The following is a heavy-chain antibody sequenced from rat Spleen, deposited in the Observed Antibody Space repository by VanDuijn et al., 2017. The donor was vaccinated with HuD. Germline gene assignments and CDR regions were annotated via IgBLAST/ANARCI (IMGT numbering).Heavy chain of an antibody. D-gene: IGHD1-6*01. CDR1: GFSISSYG. V-gene: IGHV5-22*01. CDR2: ISYEVSST. CDR3: ARRHYGYTDYFDY. J-gene: IGHJ2*01. Sequence: VQLKESGPGLVQPSQTLSLTCTVSGFSISSYGVIWVRQPPGKGLEWVASISYEVSSTYYGDSVKGRFTISKDNAKSTLYLQMNSLRSEDTATYYCARRHYGYTDYFDYWGQGVMVTVSS.